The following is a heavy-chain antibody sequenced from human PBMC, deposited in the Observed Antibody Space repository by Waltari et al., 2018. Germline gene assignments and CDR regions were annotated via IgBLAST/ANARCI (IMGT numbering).Heavy chain of an antibody. Sequence: QVHLVQSGAEVKKPGASVRVSCKTSGYTFSDYYIYWVRQAPGQGLEWMGGINPKSGATNPAQKFQGRVTSTRDTSTSTVYMELRGLTSDDTAIYYCARDLFPNFWSGYGFDIWGQGTKVTVSS. CDR2: INPKSGAT. D-gene: IGHD3-3*01. J-gene: IGHJ3*02. V-gene: IGHV1-2*02. CDR1: GYTFSDYY. CDR3: ARDLFPNFWSGYGFDI.